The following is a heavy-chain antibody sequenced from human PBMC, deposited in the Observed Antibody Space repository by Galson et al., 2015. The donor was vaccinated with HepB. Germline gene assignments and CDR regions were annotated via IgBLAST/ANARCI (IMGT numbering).Heavy chain of an antibody. CDR3: ARASNYFVSTAHYDTFDM. J-gene: IGHJ3*02. CDR2: IKRDGSET. V-gene: IGHV3-7*01. Sequence: SLRLSCAASGFAFSRYWMPWVRQAPGKGLEWVANIKRDGSETNYVDSVTGRFTISRDNAENSLDLQMNSLRVENTAVYYCARASNYFVSTAHYDTFDMWGQGTMVTVSS. D-gene: IGHD3-22*01. CDR1: GFAFSRYW.